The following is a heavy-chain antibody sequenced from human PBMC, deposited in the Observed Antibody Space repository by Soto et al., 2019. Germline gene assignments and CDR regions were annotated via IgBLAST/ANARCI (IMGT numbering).Heavy chain of an antibody. V-gene: IGHV5-51*01. CDR1: GYSFTSYW. D-gene: IGHD2-2*01. J-gene: IGHJ4*02. CDR3: ARRSTQYCSSTSCSAHFDY. Sequence: GESLKISCKGSGYSFTSYWIGWVRQMPGKGLEWMGIIYPGDSDTRYSPSFQGQVTISADKSISTAYLQWSSLKASDTAMYYCARRSTQYCSSTSCSAHFDYWGQGTLVTVYS. CDR2: IYPGDSDT.